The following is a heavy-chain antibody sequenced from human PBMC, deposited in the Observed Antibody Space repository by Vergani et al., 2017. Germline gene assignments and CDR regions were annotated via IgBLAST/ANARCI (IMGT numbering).Heavy chain of an antibody. CDR2: ISYDGSNK. D-gene: IGHD4-23*01. CDR3: ARSPDYGGNLDWFDP. Sequence: QVQLVESGGGVVQPGRSLRLSCAASGFTFSSYGMHWVRQAPGKGLEWVAVISYDGSNKYYADSVKGRFTISRDNSKNTLYLQMNSLRAEDTAVYYCARSPDYGGNLDWFDPWGQGTLVTVSS. CDR1: GFTFSSYG. J-gene: IGHJ5*02. V-gene: IGHV3-30*19.